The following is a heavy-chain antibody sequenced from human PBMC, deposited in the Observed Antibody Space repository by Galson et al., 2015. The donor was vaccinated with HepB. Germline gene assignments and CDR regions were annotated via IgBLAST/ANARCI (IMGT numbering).Heavy chain of an antibody. Sequence: SVKVSCKASAFTFSKSAVQWVRQARGQRLEWIGWIVVGSGNTYYAQKFQERVTITRDMSTSTAYMELSSLRSEDSAVYCCAADETVNWGPDGFNIWGQGTLVTVSS. J-gene: IGHJ3*02. CDR3: AADETVNWGPDGFNI. D-gene: IGHD7-27*01. CDR1: AFTFSKSA. V-gene: IGHV1-58*01. CDR2: IVVGSGNT.